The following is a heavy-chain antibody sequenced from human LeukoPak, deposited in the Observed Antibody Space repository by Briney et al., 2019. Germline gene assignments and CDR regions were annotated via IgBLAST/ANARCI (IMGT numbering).Heavy chain of an antibody. V-gene: IGHV3-23*01. CDR1: GFTFDDYA. CDR2: ISGSGEST. D-gene: IGHD5-12*01. CDR3: AKDRSRYSGYDFDY. Sequence: PGRSLRLSCAASGFTFDDYALHWVRQGPGKGLEWVSGISGSGESTYYADSVKGRFTISRDNSKNTLYLQMNSLRAEDTAVYYCAKDRSRYSGYDFDYWGQGTLVTVSS. J-gene: IGHJ4*02.